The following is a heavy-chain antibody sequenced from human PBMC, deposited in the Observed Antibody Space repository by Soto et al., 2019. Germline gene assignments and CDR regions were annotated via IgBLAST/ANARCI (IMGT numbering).Heavy chain of an antibody. CDR3: AREPGGYDSSGYLPNWFHP. Sequence: ASVKVSCKASGYTFTSYYMHWVRQAPGQGLEWMGIINPSGGSTSYAQKFQGRVTMTRDTSTSTVYMELSSLRSEDTAVYYCAREPGGYDSSGYLPNWFHPWGRGTLVTVYS. J-gene: IGHJ5*02. CDR1: GYTFTSYY. V-gene: IGHV1-46*01. CDR2: INPSGGST. D-gene: IGHD3-22*01.